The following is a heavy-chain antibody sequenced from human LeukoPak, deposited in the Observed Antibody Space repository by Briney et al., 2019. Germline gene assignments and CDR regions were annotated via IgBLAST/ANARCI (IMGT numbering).Heavy chain of an antibody. CDR3: ARGGRYGSGSYRYYFDY. V-gene: IGHV4-30-2*01. CDR2: IYHSGST. Sequence: SQTLSLTCAVPGGSISSGGYSGSWIRQPPGKGLEWIGYIYHSGSTYYNPSLKSRVTISVDRSKNQFSLKLSSVTAADTAVYYCARGGRYGSGSYRYYFDYWGQGTLVTVSS. J-gene: IGHJ4*02. CDR1: GGSISSGGYS. D-gene: IGHD3-10*01.